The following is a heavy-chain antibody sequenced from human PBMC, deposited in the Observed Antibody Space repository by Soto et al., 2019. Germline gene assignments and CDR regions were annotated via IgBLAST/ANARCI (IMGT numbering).Heavy chain of an antibody. CDR3: AREREDIVVVPAASNYMDV. D-gene: IGHD2-2*01. CDR2: IYYSGST. J-gene: IGHJ6*03. CDR1: GGSISSSSYY. V-gene: IGHV4-39*02. Sequence: SETLSLTCTVSGGSISSSSYYWGWIRQPPGKGLEWIGSIYYSGSTYYNPSLKSRVTISVDTSKNQFSLKLSSVTAAETAGYYCAREREDIVVVPAASNYMDVWGKGTTVTVSS.